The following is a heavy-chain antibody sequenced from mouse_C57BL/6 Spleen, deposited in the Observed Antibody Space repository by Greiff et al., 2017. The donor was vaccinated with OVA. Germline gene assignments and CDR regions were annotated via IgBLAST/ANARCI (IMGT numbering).Heavy chain of an antibody. CDR1: GYAFSSSW. J-gene: IGHJ2*01. CDR3: ATYYSNYPFDY. V-gene: IGHV1-82*01. D-gene: IGHD2-5*01. CDR2: IYPGDGDT. Sequence: QVQLQQSGPELVKPGASVKISCKASGYAFSSSWMNWVKQRPGKGLEWIGRIYPGDGDTNYNGKFKGKATLTADKSSSTAYMQLSSLTSEDSAVYFCATYYSNYPFDYWGQGTTLTVSS.